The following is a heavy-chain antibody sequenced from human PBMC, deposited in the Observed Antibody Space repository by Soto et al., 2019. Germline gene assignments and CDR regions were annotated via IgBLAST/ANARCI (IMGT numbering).Heavy chain of an antibody. Sequence: EVQLVESGGGLFKPGGSVRLSCEASGFTFTSDSMTWVRQAPGKGLEWVSSISSHGRDIFYADSVKGRFTISRDNAKDSLHLQMNSLTGEDSAVYYCARGAALAGKLDLWGQGTLVTVSS. J-gene: IGHJ4*02. D-gene: IGHD6-19*01. V-gene: IGHV3-21*06. CDR3: ARGAALAGKLDL. CDR1: GFTFTSDS. CDR2: ISSHGRDI.